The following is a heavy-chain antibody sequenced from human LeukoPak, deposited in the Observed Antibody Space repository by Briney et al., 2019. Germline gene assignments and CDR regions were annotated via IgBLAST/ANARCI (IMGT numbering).Heavy chain of an antibody. CDR1: GFTFDDYA. CDR2: ISWNSGSI. J-gene: IGHJ6*02. D-gene: IGHD6-13*01. V-gene: IGHV3-9*01. Sequence: GGSLRLSCAASGFTFDDYAMHWVRHAPGKGLEWVSGISWNSGSIGYADSVKGRFTISRDNAKNSLYLQMNSLRAEDTAVYYCARVLGSRDYYGMDVWGQGTTVTVSS. CDR3: ARVLGSRDYYGMDV.